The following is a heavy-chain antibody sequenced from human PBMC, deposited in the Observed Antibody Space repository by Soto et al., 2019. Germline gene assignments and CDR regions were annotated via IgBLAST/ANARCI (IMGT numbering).Heavy chain of an antibody. J-gene: IGHJ4*02. Sequence: GASVKVSCKASGYTFTSYCMHWVRQAPGQGLEWMGIINPSGGSTSYAQKFQGRVTMTRDTSTSTVYMELSSLRSEDTAVYYCARWGGGDYHFDYWGQGTLVTSPQ. CDR1: GYTFTSYC. CDR2: INPSGGST. D-gene: IGHD2-21*02. CDR3: ARWGGGDYHFDY. V-gene: IGHV1-46*01.